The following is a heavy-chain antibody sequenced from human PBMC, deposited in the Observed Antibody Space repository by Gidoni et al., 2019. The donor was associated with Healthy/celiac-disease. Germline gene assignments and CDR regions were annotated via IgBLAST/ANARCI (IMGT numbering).Heavy chain of an antibody. CDR1: GGSFSGYY. J-gene: IGHJ3*02. V-gene: IGHV4-34*01. CDR3: AREAPVRYDRLARGAFDI. Sequence: QVQLQQWGAGLLKPSETLSLTCAVYGGSFSGYYWSWIRQPPGKGLEWIGEIKHSGSTNYNPSLKSRVTISVDTSKNQFSLKLSSVTAADTAVYYCAREAPVRYDRLARGAFDIWGQGTMVTVSS. D-gene: IGHD3-22*01. CDR2: IKHSGST.